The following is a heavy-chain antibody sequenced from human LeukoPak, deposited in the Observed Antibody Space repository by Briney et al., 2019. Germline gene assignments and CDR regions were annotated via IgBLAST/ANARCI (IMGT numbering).Heavy chain of an antibody. CDR3: ARASGYCSSTSCSEFDY. Sequence: GGSLRLSCAASGFTFSSYAMSWVRQAPGKGLEWVSAISGSGGSTYYADSVKGRFTISRDNSKNTLYLQMNSLRAEDTAVYYCARASGYCSSTSCSEFDYWGQGTLVTVSS. D-gene: IGHD2-2*01. CDR1: GFTFSSYA. CDR2: ISGSGGST. J-gene: IGHJ4*02. V-gene: IGHV3-23*01.